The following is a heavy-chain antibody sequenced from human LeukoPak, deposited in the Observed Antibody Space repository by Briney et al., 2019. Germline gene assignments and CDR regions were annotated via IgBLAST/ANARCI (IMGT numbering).Heavy chain of an antibody. D-gene: IGHD6-25*01. CDR1: GGSISSGTFY. V-gene: IGHV4-61*02. CDR2: IFTSGRT. Sequence: SETLSLTCTVSGGSISSGTFYWSWIRQPAGMGLEWIGRIFTSGRTDYNPSLKSRVTISVDTSKNQFSLKLSSVTAADTAVYYCAISGRRKADYWGQGTLVTVSS. J-gene: IGHJ4*02. CDR3: AISGRRKADY.